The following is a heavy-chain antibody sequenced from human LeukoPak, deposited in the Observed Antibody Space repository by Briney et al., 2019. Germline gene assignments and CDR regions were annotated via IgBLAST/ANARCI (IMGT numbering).Heavy chain of an antibody. CDR3: ASPDSSSWYRLDY. CDR1: GYTFIGYY. V-gene: IGHV1-2*06. J-gene: IGHJ4*02. Sequence: VKVSCKASGYTFIGYYMHWVRQAPGQGLEWMGRINPNSGGTNYAQKFQGRVTMTRDTSISTAYMELSRLRSDDTAVYYCASPDSSSWYRLDYWGQGTLVTVSS. CDR2: INPNSGGT. D-gene: IGHD6-13*01.